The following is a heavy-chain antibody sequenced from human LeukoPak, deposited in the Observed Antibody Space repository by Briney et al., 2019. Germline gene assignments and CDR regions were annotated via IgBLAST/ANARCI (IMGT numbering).Heavy chain of an antibody. CDR1: GFTFSSYW. CDR2: IKQDGSEK. J-gene: IGHJ1*01. CDR3: AKDLGLAVAGIEYFQH. V-gene: IGHV3-7*01. Sequence: GGSLRLSCAASGFTFSSYWMSWVRQAPGKGLEWVANIKQDGSEKYYADSVKGRFTISRDNSKNTLYLQMNSLRAEDTAVYYCAKDLGLAVAGIEYFQHWGQGTLVTVSS. D-gene: IGHD6-19*01.